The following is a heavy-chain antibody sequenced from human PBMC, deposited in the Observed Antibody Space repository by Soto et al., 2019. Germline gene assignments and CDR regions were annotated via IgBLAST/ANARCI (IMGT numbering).Heavy chain of an antibody. Sequence: GASVKVSCKASGYTFTSYGISWVRQAPGQGLEWMGWISAYNGNTNYAQKLQGRVTMTTDTSTSTAYMELRSLRSDDTAVYYCATALLAAAGSKAEYFQHWGQGTLVTVSS. V-gene: IGHV1-18*01. CDR3: ATALLAAAGSKAEYFQH. CDR1: GYTFTSYG. D-gene: IGHD6-13*01. J-gene: IGHJ1*01. CDR2: ISAYNGNT.